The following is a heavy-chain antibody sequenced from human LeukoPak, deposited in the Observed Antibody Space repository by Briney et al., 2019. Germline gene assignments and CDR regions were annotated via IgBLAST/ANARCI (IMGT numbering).Heavy chain of an antibody. CDR1: GFTFSSYW. J-gene: IGHJ4*02. V-gene: IGHV3-74*01. Sequence: PGGSLRLSCAASGFTFSSYWMNWVRQAPGKELVWVSRIASDGSSTTYADSVKGRFSISGDNAKNTLYLQMNSLRVEDTAVYYCARGRPHGNDYWGQGTLVTASS. D-gene: IGHD4-23*01. CDR3: ARGRPHGNDY. CDR2: IASDGSST.